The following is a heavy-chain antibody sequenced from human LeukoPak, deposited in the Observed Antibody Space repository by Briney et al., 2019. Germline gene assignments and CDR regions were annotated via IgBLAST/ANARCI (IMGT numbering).Heavy chain of an antibody. CDR2: IKYDESEI. Sequence: QTGGSLRLSCAASGFTFSSFWMGWVRQAPGKGLEWVASIKYDESEIHYVDSVKGRFTISRDNAKNSLYLQMNRLRAEDTAVYFCVRVTTNGYSDYWGQGSLVTVSS. D-gene: IGHD1-1*01. J-gene: IGHJ4*02. CDR1: GFTFSSFW. V-gene: IGHV3-7*04. CDR3: VRVTTNGYSDY.